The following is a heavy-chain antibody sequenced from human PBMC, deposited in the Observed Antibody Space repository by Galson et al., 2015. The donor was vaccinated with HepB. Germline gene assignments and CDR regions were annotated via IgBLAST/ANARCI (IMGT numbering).Heavy chain of an antibody. V-gene: IGHV3-21*01. CDR2: ISSSSSYI. CDR3: ARDPNSSSWTLEGAFDI. J-gene: IGHJ3*02. D-gene: IGHD6-13*01. CDR1: GFTFSSYS. Sequence: SLRLSCAASGFTFSSYSMNWVRQAPGKGLEWVSSISSSSSYIYYADSVKGRFTISRDNAKNSLYLQMNSLRAEDTAVYYCARDPNSSSWTLEGAFDIWGQGTMVTVSS.